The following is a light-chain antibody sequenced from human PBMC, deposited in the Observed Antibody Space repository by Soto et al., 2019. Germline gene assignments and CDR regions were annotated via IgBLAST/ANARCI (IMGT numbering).Light chain of an antibody. Sequence: QSVLTQPASVSGSPGQSITISCTGTSSDVGGYNYVSWYQQHPGKAPKLMIYAVTDRQSGVSSRLSGSKSGNTASLTISGLQAEDEADYYCSSYTSSSTLFGTGTKV. V-gene: IGLV2-14*01. J-gene: IGLJ1*01. CDR2: AVT. CDR3: SSYTSSSTL. CDR1: SSDVGGYNY.